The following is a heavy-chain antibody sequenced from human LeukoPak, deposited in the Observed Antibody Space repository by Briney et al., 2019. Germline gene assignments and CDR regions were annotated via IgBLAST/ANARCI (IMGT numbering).Heavy chain of an antibody. CDR2: INPNSGGT. J-gene: IGHJ3*02. D-gene: IGHD3-3*01. Sequence: ASVKVSCKASGYTFTGHYMHWVRQAPGQGLEWMGWINPNSGGTNYAQKFQGRVTMTRDTSISTAYMELSRLRSDDTAVYYCARPRITIFASAFDIWGQGTMVTVSS. CDR3: ARPRITIFASAFDI. CDR1: GYTFTGHY. V-gene: IGHV1-2*02.